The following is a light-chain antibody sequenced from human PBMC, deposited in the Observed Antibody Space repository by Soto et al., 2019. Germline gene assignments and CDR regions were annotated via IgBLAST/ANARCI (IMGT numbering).Light chain of an antibody. CDR1: QSLTNSF. V-gene: IGKV3-20*01. CDR3: QQYGSSGT. Sequence: EIVLTQSPGTLSLSPGERATLSCRASQSLTNSFIAWYQQKPGQAPRLLIYGASNRATGIPDRFSGSGSGTDFTLTISRLEPEDFAVYYCQQYGSSGTFGQGTKVNIK. CDR2: GAS. J-gene: IGKJ1*01.